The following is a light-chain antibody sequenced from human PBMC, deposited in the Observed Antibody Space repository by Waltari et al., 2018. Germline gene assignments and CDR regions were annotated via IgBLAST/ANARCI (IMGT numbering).Light chain of an antibody. V-gene: IGKV3-20*01. CDR2: GAS. CDR1: PSVSSSY. CDR3: QQYGSSPIT. J-gene: IGKJ5*01. Sequence: EVVLTQSPGTLSLSPGESATLSCRAIPSVSSSYLAWYQQKPGQAPRLLIYGASSRATGIPDRFSGSGSGTDFTLTISRLEPEDFAVYICQQYGSSPITFGQGTRLEIK.